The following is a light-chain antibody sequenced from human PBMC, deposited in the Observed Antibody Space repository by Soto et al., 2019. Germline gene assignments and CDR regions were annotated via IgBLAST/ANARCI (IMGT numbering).Light chain of an antibody. V-gene: IGLV1-40*01. J-gene: IGLJ2*01. CDR1: SSNIGAYYD. CDR3: QSYDSSLSAVV. Sequence: QSVLTQPPSVSGAPGQRVTISCTGSSSNIGAYYDVHWYQQLPGTAPKLLIYNNNNRPSGVPDRFSGSKSGTSASLAITGLQADDEADYYCQSYDSSLSAVVFGGGTKVTVL. CDR2: NNN.